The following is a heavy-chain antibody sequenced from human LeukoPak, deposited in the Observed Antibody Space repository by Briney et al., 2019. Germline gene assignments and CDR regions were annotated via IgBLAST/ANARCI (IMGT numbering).Heavy chain of an antibody. J-gene: IGHJ4*02. Sequence: SETLSLTCTVSGGSISSYYWSWIRQPPGKGLEWIGYIYYSGSTNYNPSLKSRVTISVDTSKNQFSLKLSSVTAADTAVYYCASGIAVAGTRDDYWGQGTLVTVSS. D-gene: IGHD6-19*01. CDR1: GGSISSYY. V-gene: IGHV4-59*01. CDR3: ASGIAVAGTRDDY. CDR2: IYYSGST.